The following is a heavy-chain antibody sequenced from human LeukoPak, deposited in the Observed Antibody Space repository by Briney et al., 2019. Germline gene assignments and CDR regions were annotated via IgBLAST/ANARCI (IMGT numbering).Heavy chain of an antibody. CDR2: IYYSGST. J-gene: IGHJ4*02. V-gene: IGHV4-59*12. Sequence: PWETLSLTCTVSGGSISSYYWSWLRQPPGKGLERVGYIYYSGSTNYNPSLKSRVTISVDTSKNQFTLKLSSVTAATTAVYYLASHGEYNWNPAPFDYWGQGTLVTVSS. D-gene: IGHD1-20*01. CDR3: ASHGEYNWNPAPFDY. CDR1: GGSISSYY.